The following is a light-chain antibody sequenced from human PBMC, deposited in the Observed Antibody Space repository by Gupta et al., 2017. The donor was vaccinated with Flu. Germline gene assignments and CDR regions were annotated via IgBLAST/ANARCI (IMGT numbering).Light chain of an antibody. CDR2: DVI. V-gene: IGLV2-14*03. CDR1: SSDVVGYHY. CDR3: SSSKTTNTLCV. J-gene: IGLJ2*01. Sequence: IPISCTGTSSDVVGYHYVSWYHHHPGKEPNPMIFDVINRPSGVSNRFSGSKSGNKASPPIFGLQAEDEADDYCSSSKTTNTLCVFGGGTKLTVL.